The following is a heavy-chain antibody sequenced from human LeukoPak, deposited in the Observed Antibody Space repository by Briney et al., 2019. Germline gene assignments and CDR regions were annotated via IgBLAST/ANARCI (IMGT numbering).Heavy chain of an antibody. CDR2: IYYSGST. J-gene: IGHJ6*03. D-gene: IGHD2-2*01. CDR1: GGSISSYY. Sequence: PSETLSLTCTVSGGSISSYYWSWIRQPPGKGLEWIGYIYYSGSTNYNPSLKSRVTISVDTSKNQFSLKLSSVTAADTAVYYCAGRCSSTSCRNYYYYMDVWGKGTTVTVSS. V-gene: IGHV4-59*01. CDR3: AGRCSSTSCRNYYYYMDV.